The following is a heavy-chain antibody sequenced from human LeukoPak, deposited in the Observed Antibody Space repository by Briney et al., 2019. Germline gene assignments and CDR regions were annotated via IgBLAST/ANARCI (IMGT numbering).Heavy chain of an antibody. J-gene: IGHJ3*02. D-gene: IGHD6-13*01. CDR3: ARDSIRGRPLVAFDI. CDR1: GFTFSNYW. CDR2: TKHDGSEK. V-gene: IGHV3-7*01. Sequence: GGSLRLSCAASGFTFSNYWMSWVRQAPGKGLEWVANTKHDGSEKYYVDSVKGRFTISKDNAKNSLYLQMNSLRAEDTAVYYCARDSIRGRPLVAFDIWGQGTMVTVSS.